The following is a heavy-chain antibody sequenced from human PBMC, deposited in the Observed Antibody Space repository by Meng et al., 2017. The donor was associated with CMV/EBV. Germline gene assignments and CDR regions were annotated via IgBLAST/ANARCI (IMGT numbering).Heavy chain of an antibody. J-gene: IGHJ4*02. CDR3: ARGSLRNFDWAPIDY. D-gene: IGHD3-9*01. V-gene: IGHV3-30-3*01. CDR1: GLSFSSYA. Sequence: AGSLRLSCAVSGLSFSSYARHWVRQAPGKGLEWVARISYDGSSKYFADSVKGRFTISRDNSKNTLYVQMNSLRGEDTAVYFCARGSLRNFDWAPIDYWGQGTLVTVSS. CDR2: ISYDGSSK.